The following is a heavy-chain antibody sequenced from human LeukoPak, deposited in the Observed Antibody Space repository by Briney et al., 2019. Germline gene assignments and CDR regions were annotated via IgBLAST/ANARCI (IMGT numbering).Heavy chain of an antibody. J-gene: IGHJ5*02. D-gene: IGHD2-2*01. CDR3: ARETDIVVVPAATFIDP. CDR2: ISSSSSYI. V-gene: IGHV3-21*01. CDR1: GFTFSNYA. Sequence: GGSLRLSCVASGFTFSNYAMSWVRQAPGKGLEWVSSISSSSSYIYYADSVKGRFTISRDNAKNSLYLQMNSLRAEDTAVYYCARETDIVVVPAATFIDPWGQGTLVTVSS.